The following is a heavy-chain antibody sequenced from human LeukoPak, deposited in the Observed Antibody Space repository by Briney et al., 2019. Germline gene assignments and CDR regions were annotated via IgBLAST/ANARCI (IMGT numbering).Heavy chain of an antibody. CDR1: GGSISSYY. CDR3: ARDNWNYGSSMDV. CDR2: IYYSGST. Sequence: SETLSLTCTVSGGSISSYYWSWIRQPPGKGLEWIGYIYYSGSTNYNPSLKSRVTISVDTSKNQFSLKLSTVTAADTAVYYCARDNWNYGSSMDVWGQGTTVTVS. V-gene: IGHV4-59*01. J-gene: IGHJ6*02. D-gene: IGHD1-7*01.